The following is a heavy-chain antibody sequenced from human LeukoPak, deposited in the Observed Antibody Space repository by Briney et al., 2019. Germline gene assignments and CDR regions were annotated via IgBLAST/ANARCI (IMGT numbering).Heavy chain of an antibody. D-gene: IGHD6-13*01. J-gene: IGHJ4*02. Sequence: GASVKVSCKASGYSFTGYYIHWVRQAPGQGLEWMGWISAYNGNTNYAQKLQGRVTMTTDTSTSTAYMELRSLRSDDTAVYYCARDNPIAAAGTLDYWGQGTLVTVSS. CDR1: GYSFTGYY. V-gene: IGHV1-18*04. CDR3: ARDNPIAAAGTLDY. CDR2: ISAYNGNT.